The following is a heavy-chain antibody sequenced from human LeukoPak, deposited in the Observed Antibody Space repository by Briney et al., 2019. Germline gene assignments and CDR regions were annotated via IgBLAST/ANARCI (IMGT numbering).Heavy chain of an antibody. CDR1: GFTFSSYW. D-gene: IGHD5-24*01. Sequence: PGGSLRLSCAASGFTFSSYWMSWVRQAPGKGLEWVANIKQDVSEKYYVDSVKGRFTISRDNAKNSLYLQMSSLRAEDTAVYYCARDSPEIYHYYMDVWGKGTTVTVSS. J-gene: IGHJ6*03. V-gene: IGHV3-7*01. CDR3: ARDSPEIYHYYMDV. CDR2: IKQDVSEK.